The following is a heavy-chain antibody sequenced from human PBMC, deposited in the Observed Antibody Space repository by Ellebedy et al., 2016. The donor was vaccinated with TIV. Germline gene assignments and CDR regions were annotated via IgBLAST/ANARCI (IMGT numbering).Heavy chain of an antibody. CDR2: ISAYNGNT. J-gene: IGHJ3*02. Sequence: AASVKVSCKASVYTFTSYGISWVRQAPGQGLEWMGWISAYNGNTNYAQKLQGRVTMTTDTSTRTAYMELRSLRSDDTAVYFCARVRDSSGSNAFDIWGQGTMVSVSS. CDR3: ARVRDSSGSNAFDI. CDR1: VYTFTSYG. D-gene: IGHD3-22*01. V-gene: IGHV1-18*01.